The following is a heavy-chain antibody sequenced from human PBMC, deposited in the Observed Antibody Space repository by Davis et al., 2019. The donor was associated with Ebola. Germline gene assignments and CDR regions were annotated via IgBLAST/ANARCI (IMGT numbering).Heavy chain of an antibody. Sequence: GVLKISCAASGFTFSSYAMSWVRQAPGKGLEWVSAISGSGGSTYYADSVKGRFTISRDNSKNTLYLQMNSLRAEDTAVYYCAKVAGITILYWGQGTLVTVSS. CDR2: ISGSGGST. J-gene: IGHJ4*02. CDR1: GFTFSSYA. D-gene: IGHD3-3*01. V-gene: IGHV3-23*01. CDR3: AKVAGITILY.